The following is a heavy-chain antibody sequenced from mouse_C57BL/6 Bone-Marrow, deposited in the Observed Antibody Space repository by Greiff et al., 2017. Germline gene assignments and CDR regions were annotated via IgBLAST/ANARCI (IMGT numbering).Heavy chain of an antibody. CDR3: ARRGDYDRMDY. Sequence: QVQLQQSGPELVKPGASVKISCKASGYAFSSSWMNWVKQRPGKGLEWIGRIYPGDGDTNYNGKFKGKATLTADKSSSTAYMQLSSLTSEDSAVYFCARRGDYDRMDYWGQGTSVTVSS. J-gene: IGHJ4*01. CDR1: GYAFSSSW. CDR2: IYPGDGDT. D-gene: IGHD2-4*01. V-gene: IGHV1-82*01.